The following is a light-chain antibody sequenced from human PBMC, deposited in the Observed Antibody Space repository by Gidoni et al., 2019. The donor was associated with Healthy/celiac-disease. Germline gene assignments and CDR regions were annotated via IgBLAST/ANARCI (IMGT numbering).Light chain of an antibody. CDR1: QSSSSY. Sequence: DIQMTQSTSSLSASVGDRVTITCRASQSSSSYLNWYQQKPGKAPKLLIYAASSLQSGVPSRFSGSGSGTDFTLTISSLQPEDFATYYCQQSYSTPPYTFGQGTKLEIK. CDR3: QQSYSTPPYT. CDR2: AAS. V-gene: IGKV1-39*01. J-gene: IGKJ2*01.